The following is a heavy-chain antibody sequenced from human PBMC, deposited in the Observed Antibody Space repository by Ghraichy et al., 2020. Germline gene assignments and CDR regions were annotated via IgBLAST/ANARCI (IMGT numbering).Heavy chain of an antibody. J-gene: IGHJ6*02. V-gene: IGHV1-69*10. Sequence: SVKVSCKASGGTFSSYAISWVRQAPGQGLEWMGGIIPIFGIANYAQKFQGRVTITADKSTSTAYMELSSLRSEDTAVYYCARDRIQLWSPYYYYGMDVWGQGTTVTVSS. CDR3: ARDRIQLWSPYYYYGMDV. CDR2: IIPIFGIA. D-gene: IGHD5-18*01. CDR1: GGTFSSYA.